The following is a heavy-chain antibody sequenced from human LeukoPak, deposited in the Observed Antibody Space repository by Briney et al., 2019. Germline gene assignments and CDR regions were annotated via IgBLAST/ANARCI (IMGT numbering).Heavy chain of an antibody. CDR2: INPNSGST. CDR3: ARELDTAMADYFDY. Sequence: ASVKVSSKASGYTFTVYYMHWVRPAPGQGLEWMGWINPNSGSTNYAQKFQGRVTMTRDTSISTAYMELSRLRSDDTAVYYCARELDTAMADYFDYWGQGTLVTVSS. D-gene: IGHD5-18*01. V-gene: IGHV1-2*02. CDR1: GYTFTVYY. J-gene: IGHJ4*02.